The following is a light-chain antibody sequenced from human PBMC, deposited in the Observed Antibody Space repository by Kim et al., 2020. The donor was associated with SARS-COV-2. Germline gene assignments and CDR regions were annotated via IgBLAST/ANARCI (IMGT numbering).Light chain of an antibody. J-gene: IGKJ5*01. CDR3: LQHSTCTLA. Sequence: AYVGERVTITCRASQDVWDDLCSGQQNTERAPKRLIYGVSSLQKVVPPRCSASGAGTEFTLTICGVQPEDFAPYFCLQHSTCTLAFGEGTRLEIK. CDR2: GVS. CDR1: QDVWDD. V-gene: IGKV1-17*01.